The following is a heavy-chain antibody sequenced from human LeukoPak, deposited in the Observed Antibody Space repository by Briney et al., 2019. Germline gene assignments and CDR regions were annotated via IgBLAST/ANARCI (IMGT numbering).Heavy chain of an antibody. D-gene: IGHD1-26*01. CDR2: INSDGSRT. Sequence: GSLRLSCAASGFTFSSYWMHWVRQAPGKGLVWVSHINSDGSRTRYADSVKGRFTISRDNAKNTLYLQMNSLRAEDTAVYYCAREKWATTTNFVDYWGQGTLVTVSS. CDR3: AREKWATTTNFVDY. J-gene: IGHJ4*02. CDR1: GFTFSSYW. V-gene: IGHV3-74*01.